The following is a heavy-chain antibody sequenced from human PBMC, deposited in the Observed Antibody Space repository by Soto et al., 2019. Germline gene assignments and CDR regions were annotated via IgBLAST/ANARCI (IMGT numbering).Heavy chain of an antibody. CDR3: ARVAARPYYGDNIAYYSFDY. CDR2: ISPSSTYT. CDR1: GFNFSEFY. J-gene: IGHJ4*02. Sequence: GGSLRLSCVASGFNFSEFYMTWIRQAPGKGLKWISYISPSSTYTKFADSVRGRVTISRDNAKESLFLEMDSLRAEDSALYYCARVAARPYYGDNIAYYSFDYWGQGTPVTVSS. D-gene: IGHD6-6*01. V-gene: IGHV3-11*06.